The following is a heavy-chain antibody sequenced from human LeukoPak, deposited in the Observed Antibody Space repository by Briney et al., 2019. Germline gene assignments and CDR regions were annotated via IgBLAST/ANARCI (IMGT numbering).Heavy chain of an antibody. CDR3: VRDHYDSSGYYLFDY. Sequence: GRSLRLSCAASGFTFSSYAMHWVRQAPGKGLEWVAVISYDGSNKYYADSVKGRFTISRDNAKNSLYLQMNSLRAEDTAVYYCVRDHYDSSGYYLFDYWGQGTLVTVSS. J-gene: IGHJ4*02. CDR2: ISYDGSNK. CDR1: GFTFSSYA. V-gene: IGHV3-30-3*01. D-gene: IGHD3-22*01.